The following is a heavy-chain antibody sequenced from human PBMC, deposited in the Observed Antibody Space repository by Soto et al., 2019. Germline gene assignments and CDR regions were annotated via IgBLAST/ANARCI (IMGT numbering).Heavy chain of an antibody. Sequence: PGGSLRLSCAASGFTFRGYAMSWGRQAPGKGLEWVSSISGSGAATYYADSVNGRFTISRDNSKNTLYLQMNSLRAEDTAVYYCAKAPSVAMMVVCPSFDNWGQGTQVTVSS. V-gene: IGHV3-23*01. D-gene: IGHD3-22*01. J-gene: IGHJ4*02. CDR1: GFTFRGYA. CDR3: AKAPSVAMMVVCPSFDN. CDR2: ISGSGAAT.